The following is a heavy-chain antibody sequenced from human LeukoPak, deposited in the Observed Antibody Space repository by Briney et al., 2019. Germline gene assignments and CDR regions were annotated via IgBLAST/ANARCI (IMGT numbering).Heavy chain of an antibody. CDR3: ARGGTTVTPGLLWFDP. V-gene: IGHV4-59*11. CDR1: GGSISSHY. J-gene: IGHJ5*02. CDR2: IYYSGST. D-gene: IGHD4-17*01. Sequence: SETLSLTCSVSGGSISSHYWSWIRQPPGKGLEWIGYIYYSGSTKYNPSLKSRVTISVDTSKNQFSLKLSSVTTADTAVYYCARGGTTVTPGLLWFDPWGQGTLVTVSS.